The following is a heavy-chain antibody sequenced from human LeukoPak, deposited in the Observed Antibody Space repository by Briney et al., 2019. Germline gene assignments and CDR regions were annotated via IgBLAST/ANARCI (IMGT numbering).Heavy chain of an antibody. J-gene: IGHJ4*02. V-gene: IGHV4-61*02. CDR3: AADTDY. CDR1: GGSISSCSYY. Sequence: SETLSLTCTVSGGSISSCSYYWSWIRQPAGKGPEWIGRIYTSGSTNYNPSLKSRVTISVDTSKNQFSLKLSSVTAADTAVYYCAADTDYWGQGTLVTVSS. CDR2: IYTSGST. D-gene: IGHD2-2*02.